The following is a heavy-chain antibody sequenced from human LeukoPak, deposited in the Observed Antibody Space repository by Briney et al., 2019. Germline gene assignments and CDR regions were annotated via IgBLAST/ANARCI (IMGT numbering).Heavy chain of an antibody. CDR1: GFTFSSYA. D-gene: IGHD3-3*01. CDR3: AKDSYYDFWSGSIDY. Sequence: PGGSLRLSCAASGFTFSSYAMSWVRQAPGKGLEWVSAISGSGGSTYYADSVKGRFTISRDNSKNTLYLQMNSLRAEDTAVYYCAKDSYYDFWSGSIDYWGQGTLVTVSS. CDR2: ISGSGGST. J-gene: IGHJ4*02. V-gene: IGHV3-23*01.